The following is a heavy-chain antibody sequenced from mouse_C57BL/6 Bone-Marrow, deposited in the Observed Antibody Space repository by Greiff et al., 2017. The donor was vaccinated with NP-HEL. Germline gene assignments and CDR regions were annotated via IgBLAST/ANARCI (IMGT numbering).Heavy chain of an antibody. Sequence: VQLQQSGPELVKPGASVKISCKASGYSFTGYYMNWVKQSPEKSLEWIGEINPSTGGTTYNQKFKAKATLTVDKSSSTAYMQLKSLTSEDSAVYYCERKEGYYYGSSPFAYWGQGTLVTVSA. CDR2: INPSTGGT. V-gene: IGHV1-42*01. J-gene: IGHJ3*01. D-gene: IGHD1-1*01. CDR1: GYSFTGYY. CDR3: ERKEGYYYGSSPFAY.